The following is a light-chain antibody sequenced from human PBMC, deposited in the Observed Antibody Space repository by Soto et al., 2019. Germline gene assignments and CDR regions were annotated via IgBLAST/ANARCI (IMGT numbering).Light chain of an antibody. J-gene: IGLJ2*01. V-gene: IGLV2-8*01. CDR2: DVT. CDR3: SSYAGSSIPVA. CDR1: SSDVGGYNS. Sequence: QSALTQPPSASGYPGQSVTISCTGASSDVGGYNSVSWYQHHPGKAPRLMIYDVTQRPSGVPDRFAGSKSGNTASLTVSGLQVDDEAYYYCSSYAGSSIPVAFGGGTKLTVL.